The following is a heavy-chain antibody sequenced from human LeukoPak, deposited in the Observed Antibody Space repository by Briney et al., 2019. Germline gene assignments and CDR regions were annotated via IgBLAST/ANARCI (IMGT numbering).Heavy chain of an antibody. J-gene: IGHJ4*02. CDR3: ARGELDPHGEGPSRTDY. CDR1: GYTFTSYD. D-gene: IGHD3-10*01. Sequence: ASVKVSCKASGYTFTSYDINWVRQATGQGLEWMGWMNPNSGNTGYAQKFQDRVTMTRNTSISTAYMELSSLRSEDTAVYYCARGELDPHGEGPSRTDYWGQGTLVAVSS. CDR2: MNPNSGNT. V-gene: IGHV1-8*01.